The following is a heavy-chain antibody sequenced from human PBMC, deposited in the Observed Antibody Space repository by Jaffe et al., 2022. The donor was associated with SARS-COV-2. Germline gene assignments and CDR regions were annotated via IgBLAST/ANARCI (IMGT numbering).Heavy chain of an antibody. D-gene: IGHD1-20*01. V-gene: IGHV3-21*01. Sequence: EVQLVESGGGLVKPGGSLRLSCAASGFTFSSYSMNWVRQAPGKGLEWVSSISSSSSYIYYADSVKGRFTISRDNAKNSLYLQMNSLRAEDTAVYYCARGSNNWNKPGLEYYYYYYGMDVWGQGTTVTVSS. CDR2: ISSSSSYI. CDR3: ARGSNNWNKPGLEYYYYYYGMDV. CDR1: GFTFSSYS. J-gene: IGHJ6*02.